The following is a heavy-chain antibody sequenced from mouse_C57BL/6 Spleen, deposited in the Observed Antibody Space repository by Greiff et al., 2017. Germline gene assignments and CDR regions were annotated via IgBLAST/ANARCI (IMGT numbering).Heavy chain of an antibody. V-gene: IGHV1-81*01. Sequence: VQLQQSGAELARPGASVKLSCKASGYTFTSYGISWVKQRTGQGLEWIGEIYPRSGNTYYNEKFKGKATLTADKSSSTAYMELRSLTSEDSAVXFCARWGLYYGSTYYAMDYWGQGTSVTVSS. CDR2: IYPRSGNT. D-gene: IGHD1-1*01. CDR3: ARWGLYYGSTYYAMDY. J-gene: IGHJ4*01. CDR1: GYTFTSYG.